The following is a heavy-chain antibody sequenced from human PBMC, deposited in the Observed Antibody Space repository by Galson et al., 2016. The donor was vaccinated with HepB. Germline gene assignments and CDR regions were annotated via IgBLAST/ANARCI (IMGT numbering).Heavy chain of an antibody. J-gene: IGHJ4*02. CDR1: GFTFSSYT. D-gene: IGHD5-24*01. Sequence: SLRLSCAASGFTFSSYTMNWVRQAPGKGLEWVSSISSGSVDIYYADSVKGRFTISRDNAKNSLYLQMNSLRAEDTALYYCAGDGYSPPLDYWGQGTLVTVSS. CDR2: ISSGSVDI. V-gene: IGHV3-21*01. CDR3: AGDGYSPPLDY.